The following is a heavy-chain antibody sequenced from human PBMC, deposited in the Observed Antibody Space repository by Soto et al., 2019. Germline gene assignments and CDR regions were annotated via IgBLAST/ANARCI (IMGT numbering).Heavy chain of an antibody. CDR1: GFTFSSYA. J-gene: IGHJ4*02. CDR2: ISYDGSNK. Sequence: VQLVESGGGVVQPGRSLRLSCAASGFTFSSYAMHWVRQAPGKGLEWVAVISYDGSNKYYADSVKGRFTISRDNSKNTLYLQMNSLRAEDTAVYYCARDPNYYDSSGYSPSFDYWGQGTLVTVSS. CDR3: ARDPNYYDSSGYSPSFDY. V-gene: IGHV3-30-3*01. D-gene: IGHD3-22*01.